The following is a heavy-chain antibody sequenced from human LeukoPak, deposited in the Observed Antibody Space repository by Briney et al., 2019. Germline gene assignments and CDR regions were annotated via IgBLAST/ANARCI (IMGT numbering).Heavy chain of an antibody. Sequence: SDTLSLTCTVSGDSISRDYWTWIRQPAGKGLEWIGRFYTSGSTDYNPSLESRVSISVDTSKNQFSLKLSSVTAADTARYYCSHGGNSGRYSKPWGHGILVTASS. CDR3: SHGGNSGRYSKP. J-gene: IGHJ5*02. D-gene: IGHD1-26*01. CDR2: FYTSGST. V-gene: IGHV4-4*07. CDR1: GDSISRDY.